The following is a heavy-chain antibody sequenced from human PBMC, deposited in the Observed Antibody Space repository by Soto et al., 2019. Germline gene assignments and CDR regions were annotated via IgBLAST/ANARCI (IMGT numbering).Heavy chain of an antibody. CDR3: ATSLANYDSSGYYGY. Sequence: QVQLVESGGGVVQPGRSLRLSCAASGFTFSSYGMHWVRQAPGKGLERVAVISYDGRNKYYADSVKGRFTISRDNSKNTLYLQMNSLRAEDTAVYYCATSLANYDSSGYYGYWGQGTLVTVSS. D-gene: IGHD3-22*01. J-gene: IGHJ4*02. CDR1: GFTFSSYG. V-gene: IGHV3-30*03. CDR2: ISYDGRNK.